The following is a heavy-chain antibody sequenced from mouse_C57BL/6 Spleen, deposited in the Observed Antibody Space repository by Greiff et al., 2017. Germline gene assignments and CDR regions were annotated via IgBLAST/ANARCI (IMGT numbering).Heavy chain of an antibody. D-gene: IGHD1-1*01. CDR3: ARDLLRFYAMDY. CDR2: IYPGSGST. J-gene: IGHJ4*01. Sequence: VQLQQPGAELVKPGASVKMSCKASGYTFTSYWITWVKQRPGQGLEWIGDIYPGSGSTNYNEKFKSKATLTVDTSSSTDYMQLSSLTSEDSAVYYCARDLLRFYAMDYWGQGTSVTVSS. V-gene: IGHV1-55*01. CDR1: GYTFTSYW.